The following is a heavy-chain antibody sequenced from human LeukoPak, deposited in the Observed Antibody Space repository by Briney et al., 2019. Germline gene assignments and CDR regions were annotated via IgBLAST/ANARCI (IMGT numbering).Heavy chain of an antibody. Sequence: GGSLRLSRAASGFTFSDFWMSWVRQAPGKGLEWVANIRQDGSEKYYVDSVKGRFTISRDNAQKSLYLEIDSLRAEDTAVYYCAREGIQLYFPLTHCGQGTLVTVSS. V-gene: IGHV3-7*01. CDR3: AREGIQLYFPLTH. J-gene: IGHJ4*02. CDR2: IRQDGSEK. CDR1: GFTFSDFW. D-gene: IGHD5-18*01.